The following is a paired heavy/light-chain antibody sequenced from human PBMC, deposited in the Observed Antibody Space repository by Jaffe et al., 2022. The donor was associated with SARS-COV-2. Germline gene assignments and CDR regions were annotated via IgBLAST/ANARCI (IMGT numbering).Heavy chain of an antibody. V-gene: IGHV3-53*01. CDR1: GIPVSGNY. Sequence: EVQLVESGGGLIQPGGSLRLSCAASGIPVSGNYMNWVRQAPGKGLEWVSVIYGGGTTKYADSVKGRFTTSRDNSKNTLHLQMNSLRAEDTAVYYCVGTVAATAADYWGQGTLVTVSS. CDR2: IYGGGTT. CDR3: VGTVAATAADY. D-gene: IGHD6-19*01. J-gene: IGHJ4*02.
Light chain of an antibody. V-gene: IGKV1-17*01. J-gene: IGKJ1*01. Sequence: DIQMTQSPSSLSASVGDRVTITCRASQGIRNDLGWYQQKPGKAPKRLIYAASSLQSGVPSRFSGSGSGTEFTLTISCLQPEDFATYYCLQYNSDPWTFGQGTKVEIK. CDR1: QGIRND. CDR3: LQYNSDPWT. CDR2: AAS.